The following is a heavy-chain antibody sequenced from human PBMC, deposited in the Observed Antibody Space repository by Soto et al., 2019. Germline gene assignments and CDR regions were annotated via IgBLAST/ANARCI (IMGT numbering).Heavy chain of an antibody. CDR1: GYTFTSYY. V-gene: IGHV1-46*01. CDR2: INPSGGST. Sequence: ASVKVSCKASGYTFTSYYMHWVRQAPGQGLEWMGIINPSGGSTSYAQKFQGRVTMTRDTSTSTVYMELSSLRSEDTAVYYCARDLGGLFIAAASSPGSSNWFDPWG. D-gene: IGHD6-13*01. CDR3: ARDLGGLFIAAASSPGSSNWFDP. J-gene: IGHJ5*02.